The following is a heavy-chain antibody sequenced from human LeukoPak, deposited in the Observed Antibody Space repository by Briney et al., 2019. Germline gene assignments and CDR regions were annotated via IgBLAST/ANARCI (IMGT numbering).Heavy chain of an antibody. D-gene: IGHD2-8*01. Sequence: GGSLRLSCAASGFTFSSNSMNWVRQAPGKGLEWVSYISSSSTIYHADSVKGRFTISRDNAKNSLYLQMNSLRAEDTAVHYCARAKRNGFDIWGQGTMVTVSS. CDR3: ARAKRNGFDI. V-gene: IGHV3-48*01. J-gene: IGHJ3*02. CDR2: ISSSSTI. CDR1: GFTFSSNS.